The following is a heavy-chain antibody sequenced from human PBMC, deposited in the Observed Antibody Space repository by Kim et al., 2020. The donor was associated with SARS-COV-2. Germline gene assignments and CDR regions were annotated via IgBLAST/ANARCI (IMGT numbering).Heavy chain of an antibody. CDR2: NI. CDR3: ARDLLHTGFDF. J-gene: IGHJ4*02. V-gene: IGHV1-3*01. D-gene: IGHD2-8*02. Sequence: NIEDSTNFPSRATLTLDPSANTAYMELSSLRSEDTAVYFCARDLLHTGFDFWGQGTLVTVSS.